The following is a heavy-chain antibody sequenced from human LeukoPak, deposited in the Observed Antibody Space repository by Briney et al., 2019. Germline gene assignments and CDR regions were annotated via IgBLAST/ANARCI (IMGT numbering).Heavy chain of an antibody. CDR2: TSYDGSNE. D-gene: IGHD2-8*01. J-gene: IGHJ6*02. CDR1: GFTFSSYG. V-gene: IGHV3-30*18. CDR3: AKAKLMGNYYTMDV. Sequence: GGSLRLSCAASGFTFSSYGTHWVRQAPGKGLDWVAVTSYDGSNEYYADSVKGRFTISRDNSKNTLYLQMSSLRAEDTAVYYCAKAKLMGNYYTMDVWGQGTTVTVSS.